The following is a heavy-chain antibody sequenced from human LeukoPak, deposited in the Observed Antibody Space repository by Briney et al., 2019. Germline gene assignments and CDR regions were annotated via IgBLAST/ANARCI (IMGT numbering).Heavy chain of an antibody. CDR2: LSYDGTIQ. D-gene: IGHD2-2*01. CDR1: GFTVSRSP. Sequence: GTSLRPSCAASGFTVSRSPMHWVRQAPGKGLEWVAVLSYDGTIQKYAASVRGRFTVSRDNSKNTLYLQMNSLRAEDTAVYYCARRLYQPRGEGEFDYWGQGTLVTVSS. J-gene: IGHJ4*02. V-gene: IGHV3-30*07. CDR3: ARRLYQPRGEGEFDY.